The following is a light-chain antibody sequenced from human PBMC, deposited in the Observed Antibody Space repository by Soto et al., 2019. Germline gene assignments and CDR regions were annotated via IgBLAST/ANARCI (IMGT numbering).Light chain of an antibody. J-gene: IGKJ4*01. CDR3: HQRRQWPLT. CDR1: QNIGSL. V-gene: IGKV3-11*01. CDR2: DVS. Sequence: EIVLTQSPGTLSLSPGERATLSCRASQNIGSLLGWYAQKPGRAPRLLISDVSNRETGIPARFSGSGAGTEFTLTISSLESEDVAVDYCHQRRQWPLTFGGGTKVDI.